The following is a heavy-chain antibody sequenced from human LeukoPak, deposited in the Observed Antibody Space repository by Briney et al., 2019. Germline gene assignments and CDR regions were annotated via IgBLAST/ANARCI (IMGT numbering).Heavy chain of an antibody. D-gene: IGHD2-21*02. CDR1: GFTFTNHW. V-gene: IGHV3-74*01. CDR2: IRPDGRET. Sequence: PGGSLRLSCAASGFTFTNHWMHWVRQAPGKGLVWVSRIRPDGRETNHADSVKGRFTISRDNAKNTLYLQMNSLGAEDTAVYYCARPAPRCGGDCYSDYWGQGTLVTVSS. CDR3: ARPAPRCGGDCYSDY. J-gene: IGHJ4*02.